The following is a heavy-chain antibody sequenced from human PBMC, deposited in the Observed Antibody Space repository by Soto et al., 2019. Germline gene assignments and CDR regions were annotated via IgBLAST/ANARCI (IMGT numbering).Heavy chain of an antibody. D-gene: IGHD3-9*01. CDR3: AGGITISRSELLYGMDV. CDR2: INAGNGNT. V-gene: IGHV1-3*01. J-gene: IGHJ6*02. Sequence: QVQLVQSGAEVKKPGASVKVSCKASGYTFTSYAMHWVRQAPGQRLEWMGWINAGNGNTKYSQKFQGRDTITSDTSASTAYMELSSLRSEDTAVYYCAGGITISRSELLYGMDVWGQGTTVTVSS. CDR1: GYTFTSYA.